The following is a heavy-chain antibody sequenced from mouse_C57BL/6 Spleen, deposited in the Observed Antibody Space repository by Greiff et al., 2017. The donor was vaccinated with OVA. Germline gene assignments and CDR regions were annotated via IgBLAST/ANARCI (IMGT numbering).Heavy chain of an antibody. CDR3: ARGYGKGNALDD. J-gene: IGHJ4*01. Sequence: QVQLQQPGAELVKPGASVKLSCKASGYTFTSYWMHWVKQRPGQGLEWIGKIHPNSGSTNYNEKFKSKATLTVDKSSSTAYMQRSSLTSGDSAVYCCARGYGKGNALDDWGQGTSVTVSS. CDR2: IHPNSGST. CDR1: GYTFTSYW. D-gene: IGHD2-1*01. V-gene: IGHV1-64*01.